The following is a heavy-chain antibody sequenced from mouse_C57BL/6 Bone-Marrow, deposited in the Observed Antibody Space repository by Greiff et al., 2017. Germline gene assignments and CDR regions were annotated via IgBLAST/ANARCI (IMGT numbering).Heavy chain of an antibody. CDR3: ARDYGRSY. D-gene: IGHD1-1*01. V-gene: IGHV1-42*01. J-gene: IGHJ2*01. Sequence: VQLKESGPELVKPGASVKISCKASGYSFTGYYMNWVKQSPEKSLEWIGEINPSTGGTTYNQKFTAKATLTVDKSSSTAYLQLKSLTSEDAAVYYCARDYGRSYWGQGTTLTVSS. CDR1: GYSFTGYY. CDR2: INPSTGGT.